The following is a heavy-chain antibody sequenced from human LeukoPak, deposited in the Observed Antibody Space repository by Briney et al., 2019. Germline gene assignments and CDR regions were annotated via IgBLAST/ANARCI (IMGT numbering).Heavy chain of an antibody. V-gene: IGHV4-39*01. CDR1: GASIGGVIYD. D-gene: IGHD2-2*01. CDR2: IYYSGTT. Sequence: PSQTLSLTWTVAGASIGGVIYDWDWLRHPPGKGLEWIGNIYYSGTTYYNPSLKSRVTMSVDTSKNLFFLRLSSVAAADTAVYYCARRRCSHTNCYSSLDYWGQGTPVTVSS. J-gene: IGHJ4*02. CDR3: ARRRCSHTNCYSSLDY.